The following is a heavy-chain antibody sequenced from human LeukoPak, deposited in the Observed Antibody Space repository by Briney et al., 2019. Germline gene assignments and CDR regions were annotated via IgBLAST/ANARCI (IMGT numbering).Heavy chain of an antibody. J-gene: IGHJ4*02. CDR2: IWYDGSNK. CDR3: ARWRAAAAAYYFDY. D-gene: IGHD6-13*01. CDR1: GFTFSSYS. Sequence: GGSLRLSCAASGFTFSSYSMHWVRQAPGKGLEWVAVIWYDGSNKYYADSVKGRFTISRDNSKNTLYLQMNSLRAEDTAVYYCARWRAAAAAYYFDYWGQGTLVTVSS. V-gene: IGHV3-33*08.